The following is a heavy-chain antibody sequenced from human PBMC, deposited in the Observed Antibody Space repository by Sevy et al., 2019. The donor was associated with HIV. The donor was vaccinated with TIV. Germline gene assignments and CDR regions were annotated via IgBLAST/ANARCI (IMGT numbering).Heavy chain of an antibody. CDR2: ISYDGSNK. CDR1: GFTFSSYG. Sequence: GGSLRLSCAASGFTFSSYGMHWVRQAPGKGLEWVAVISYDGSNKYYADSVKGRFTISRDNSKNRLYLQMNSLRAEDTAVYYCAKEVYSHYYGSGSYDYWGQGTLVTVSS. V-gene: IGHV3-30*18. CDR3: AKEVYSHYYGSGSYDY. J-gene: IGHJ4*02. D-gene: IGHD3-10*01.